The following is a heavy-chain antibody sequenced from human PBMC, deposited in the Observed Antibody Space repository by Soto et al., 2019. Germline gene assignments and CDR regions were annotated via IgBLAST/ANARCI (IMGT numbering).Heavy chain of an antibody. CDR2: IIPLRGMA. D-gene: IGHD5-12*01. J-gene: IGHJ5*02. CDR3: ARDKADSGYVGDAHNWFDP. CDR1: GGTFSSYS. Sequence: ASVKVSCKASGGTFSSYSFSWGRQAPGQGLEWMGRIIPLRGMANYAQKFQGRVTITADISTSTAYMELSNLRSEDTAVFYCARDKADSGYVGDAHNWFDPWGQGTLVTVSS. V-gene: IGHV1-69*04.